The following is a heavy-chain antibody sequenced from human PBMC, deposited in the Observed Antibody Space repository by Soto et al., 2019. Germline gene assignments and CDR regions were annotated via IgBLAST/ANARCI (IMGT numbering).Heavy chain of an antibody. V-gene: IGHV4-34*01. CDR1: GGSFSDYY. CDR2: INHSGST. CDR3: AKGRTVLITMIRGIITHIGLDH. J-gene: IGHJ5*02. Sequence: SETLSLTCAVYGGSFSDYYWSWIRQPPGKGLEWIGEINHSGSTNYNPSLKSRVTISVDTSKNQFSLKLNSVTAADTAVYYCAKGRTVLITMIRGIITHIGLDHWGQGIPVTVSS. D-gene: IGHD3-10*01.